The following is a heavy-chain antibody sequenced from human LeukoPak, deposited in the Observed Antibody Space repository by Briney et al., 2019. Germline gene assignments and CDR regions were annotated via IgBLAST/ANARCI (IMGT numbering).Heavy chain of an antibody. V-gene: IGHV4-30-4*01. CDR3: ARDKDGYSRGGYYFDY. Sequence: SQTLSLTCTVSGGSISSGDYYWSWIRQPPGKGLEWLGYIYYSGSTYYNPSLKSRITISVDTSKSQFPLKLSSVTAADTAVYYCARDKDGYSRGGYYFDYWGQGTLVTVSS. CDR2: IYYSGST. CDR1: GGSISSGDYY. D-gene: IGHD5-24*01. J-gene: IGHJ4*02.